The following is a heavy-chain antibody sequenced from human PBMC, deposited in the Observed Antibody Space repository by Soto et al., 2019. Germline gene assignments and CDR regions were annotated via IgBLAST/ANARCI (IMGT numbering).Heavy chain of an antibody. V-gene: IGHV1-69*01. CDR2: IIPIFGTA. CDR3: ARWVIVPAATQPYFDY. D-gene: IGHD2-2*01. Sequence: QVQLVQSGAEVKKPGSSVKVSCKASGGTFSSYAISWVRQAPGQGHEWMGGIIPIFGTANYAQKFQGRVTITAYESTSTAYMELSSLRSEDTAVYYCARWVIVPAATQPYFDYWGQGTLVTVSS. J-gene: IGHJ4*02. CDR1: GGTFSSYA.